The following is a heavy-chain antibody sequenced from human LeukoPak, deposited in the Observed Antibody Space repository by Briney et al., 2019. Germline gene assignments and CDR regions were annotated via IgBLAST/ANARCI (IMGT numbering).Heavy chain of an antibody. CDR1: SDSINSGNYY. D-gene: IGHD2-21*01. V-gene: IGHV4-61*02. CDR2: IYSSGST. J-gene: IGHJ6*03. CDR3: ASICRWCRQSYSYYMDV. Sequence: PSETLSLTCTVSSDSINSGNYYWNWIRQPAGKGLEWIGRIYSSGSTKYNPYLKSRVTLSVATSKNQFSLKLSSVPAADTAVYYCASICRWCRQSYSYYMDVWGKGTTVTVSS.